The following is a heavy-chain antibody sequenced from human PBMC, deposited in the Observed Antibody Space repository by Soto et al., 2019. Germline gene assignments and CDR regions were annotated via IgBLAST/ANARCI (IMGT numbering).Heavy chain of an antibody. CDR3: ARGGNGRYYYYGMDV. CDR1: GGSVNSGSYY. J-gene: IGHJ6*02. Sequence: QVQLQESGPGLVKPSETLSLSGTVSGGSVNSGSYYWSWIRQPPGKGLEWIGYIYNSGSTNYNPSPKSRITISVDTSKNQFSLKLSSVTAADTAVYYCARGGNGRYYYYGMDVWGQWTTVTVSS. D-gene: IGHD4-4*01. CDR2: IYNSGST. V-gene: IGHV4-61*01.